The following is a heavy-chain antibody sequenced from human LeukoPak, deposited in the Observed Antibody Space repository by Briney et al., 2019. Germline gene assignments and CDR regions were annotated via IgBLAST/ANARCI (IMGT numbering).Heavy chain of an antibody. J-gene: IGHJ3*02. CDR2: IYYTGST. CDR3: VRGVRI. Sequence: SETLSLTCTVSGGXISSSSYYWGWIRQPPGKGLEWIGNIYYTGSTHYNPSLKSRVTISVDTSKNQFSLKLSSVTAADTAVYHCVRGVRIWGQGTIVTVSS. V-gene: IGHV4-39*01. CDR1: GGXISSSSYY. D-gene: IGHD3-10*01.